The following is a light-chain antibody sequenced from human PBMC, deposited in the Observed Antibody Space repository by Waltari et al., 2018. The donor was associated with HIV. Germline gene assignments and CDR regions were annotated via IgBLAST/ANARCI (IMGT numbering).Light chain of an antibody. CDR3: AAWDTSLSGSVV. CDR1: SSNIGSTY. J-gene: IGLJ2*01. CDR2: RNN. Sequence: QSVLTQPPSASGTPGQRVTTSSSGSSSNIGSTYVYWYRQLPGTATKLLIYRNNQRPSGVPDRFSGSKSGTSAYLAISGLRSEDEADYYCAAWDTSLSGSVVFGGGTKLTVL. V-gene: IGLV1-47*01.